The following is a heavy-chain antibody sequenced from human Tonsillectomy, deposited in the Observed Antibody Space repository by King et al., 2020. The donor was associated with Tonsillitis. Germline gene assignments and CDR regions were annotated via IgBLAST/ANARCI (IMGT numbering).Heavy chain of an antibody. CDR3: ARGRYGIAVAGPSRHYFDY. V-gene: IGHV4-38-2*01. CDR1: GYSISSGYY. CDR2: MFHSGTT. Sequence: MQLQESGPGLVKPSETLSLTCAVSGYSISSGYYWGWIRQPPEKGLEWIGSMFHSGTTYYNPSLKSRVTISLDTSKNQFSLKLSSVTAADTAVYYCARGRYGIAVAGPSRHYFDYWGQGNLVIVSS. D-gene: IGHD6-19*01. J-gene: IGHJ4*02.